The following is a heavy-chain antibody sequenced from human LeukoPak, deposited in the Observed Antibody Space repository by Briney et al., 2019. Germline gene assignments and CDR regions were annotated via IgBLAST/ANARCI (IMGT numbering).Heavy chain of an antibody. CDR2: VSSSGST. Sequence: SETLSLTCSVSGDSITYFYWSWIRQAAGKGLEWIGRVSSSGSTDYNASLKSRVTMSVDTSKNQLSLKMISVTAADTAVYYCAREVMITFGGVIVIPGGIDYFDYWGQGTLVTVSS. J-gene: IGHJ4*02. V-gene: IGHV4-4*07. CDR3: AREVMITFGGVIVIPGGIDYFDY. D-gene: IGHD3-16*02. CDR1: GDSITYFY.